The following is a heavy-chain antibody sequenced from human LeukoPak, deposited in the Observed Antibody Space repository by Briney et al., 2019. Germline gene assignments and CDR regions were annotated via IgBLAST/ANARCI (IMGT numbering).Heavy chain of an antibody. CDR3: ASGGDAGY. Sequence: GGSLRLSCAASGXTFSSYAVHWVRQAPGKGLESVAVISYDGSNKYYADSVKGRFTISRDNSKNTLYLQMNSLRAEDTAVYYCASGGDAGYWGQGTLVTVSS. D-gene: IGHD2-21*02. CDR1: GXTFSSYA. J-gene: IGHJ4*02. V-gene: IGHV3-30-3*01. CDR2: ISYDGSNK.